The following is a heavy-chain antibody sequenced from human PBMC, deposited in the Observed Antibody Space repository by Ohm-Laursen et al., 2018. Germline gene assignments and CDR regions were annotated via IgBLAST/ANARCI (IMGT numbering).Heavy chain of an antibody. CDR3: ATFNSHYFDY. CDR2: IYYSGST. J-gene: IGHJ4*02. Sequence: TLSLTCTVSGGSISSYYWSWIRQPPGKGLEWIGYIYYSGSTNYNPSLKSRVTISVDTSKNQFSLKLSSVTAADTAVYYCATFNSHYFDYWGQGTLVTVPS. D-gene: IGHD4-23*01. CDR1: GGSISSYY. V-gene: IGHV4-59*01.